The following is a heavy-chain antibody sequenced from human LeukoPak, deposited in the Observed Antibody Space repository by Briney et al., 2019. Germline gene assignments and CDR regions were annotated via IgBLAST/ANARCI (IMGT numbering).Heavy chain of an antibody. D-gene: IGHD1-1*01. Sequence: SVKVSCKASGGTFSSYAISWVRQAPGQGLEWMGRITPILGIANYAQKFQGRVTITADKSTSTAYMELSSLRSEDTAVYYCARDKGRSGSDYWGQGTLVTVSS. CDR3: ARDKGRSGSDY. J-gene: IGHJ4*02. CDR1: GGTFSSYA. CDR2: ITPILGIA. V-gene: IGHV1-69*04.